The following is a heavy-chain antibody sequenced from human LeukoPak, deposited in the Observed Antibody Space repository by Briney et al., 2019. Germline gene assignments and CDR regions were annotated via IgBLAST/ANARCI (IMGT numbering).Heavy chain of an antibody. D-gene: IGHD2-2*01. Sequence: SETLSLTCAAYGGSFSDYFWGWIRQPPGKGLEWIGEINHSGRTYYNPSLKSRVTISVDTSKSQFSLNLSSVTAADTAVYYCARDVVVVPAAIHYGMDVWGQGTTVTVSS. CDR3: ARDVVVVPAAIHYGMDV. CDR1: GGSFSDYF. CDR2: INHSGRT. J-gene: IGHJ6*02. V-gene: IGHV4-34*01.